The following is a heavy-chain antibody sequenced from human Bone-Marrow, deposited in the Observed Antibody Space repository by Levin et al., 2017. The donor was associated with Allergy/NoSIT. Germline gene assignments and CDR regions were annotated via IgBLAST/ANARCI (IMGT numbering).Heavy chain of an antibody. D-gene: IGHD3-3*01. CDR2: ISGSSSYI. CDR3: ARRNDFWSRTHGGYYFFMDV. Sequence: PGGSLRLSCAASGFTFSSYTMNWVRQAPGKGLEWVSSISGSSSYITFSDSVKGRLTISRDNAKNSLFLQMNNLRAEDTAVYYCARRNDFWSRTHGGYYFFMDVWGTGTTVTVSS. J-gene: IGHJ6*03. CDR1: GFTFSSYT. V-gene: IGHV3-21*01.